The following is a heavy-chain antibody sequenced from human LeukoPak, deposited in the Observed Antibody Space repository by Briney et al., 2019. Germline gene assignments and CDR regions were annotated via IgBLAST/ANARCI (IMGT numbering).Heavy chain of an antibody. CDR3: ARELRTFDS. CDR2: IKHNGDEL. J-gene: IGHJ4*02. CDR1: GFPLSGNG. D-gene: IGHD3-16*01. V-gene: IGHV3-7*01. Sequence: PGGPLSSPFAPPGFPLSGNGIRGARRAPARGLEWVANIKHNGDELNYVDSVEDRFTISRDNAKNSLYLHMTGLRAEDTAVYYCARELRTFDSWGQGTLVTVSS.